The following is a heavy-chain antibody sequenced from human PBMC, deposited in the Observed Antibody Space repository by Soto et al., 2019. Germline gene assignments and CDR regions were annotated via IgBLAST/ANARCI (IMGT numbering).Heavy chain of an antibody. CDR1: GFTFSSYE. CDR3: ARAGHYDFWSGSGGFDP. V-gene: IGHV3-48*03. Sequence: GGSLRLSCAASGFTFSSYEMNWVRQAPGKGLEWVSYISSSGSTIYYADSVKGRFTISRDNAKNSLYLQMNSLRAEDTAVYYCARAGHYDFWSGSGGFDPWGQGTLVTSPQ. CDR2: ISSSGSTI. D-gene: IGHD3-3*01. J-gene: IGHJ5*02.